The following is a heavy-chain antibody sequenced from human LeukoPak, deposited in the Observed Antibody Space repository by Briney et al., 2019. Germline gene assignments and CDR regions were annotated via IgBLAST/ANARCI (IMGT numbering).Heavy chain of an antibody. CDR3: ATSAGDYRAGHYYMGV. CDR2: INPNTAGT. Sequence: ASVKVSCKASGYTFTGYYFHWVRQTPGQGLEWMGWINPNTAGTNYAQKFLGGVTLTWDTSISTAYMELNRLTSDDTAVYYCATSAGDYRAGHYYMGVWGKGTSVTVSS. D-gene: IGHD4-11*01. J-gene: IGHJ6*03. CDR1: GYTFTGYY. V-gene: IGHV1-2*02.